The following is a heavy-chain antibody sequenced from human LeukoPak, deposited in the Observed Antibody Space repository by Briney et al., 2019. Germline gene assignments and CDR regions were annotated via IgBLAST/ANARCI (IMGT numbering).Heavy chain of an antibody. CDR3: ARDSNYYDSSAYYDTFDI. J-gene: IGHJ3*02. Sequence: GGSLTLSCEASGFILNTYWMAWVRQAPGKGLEWVANIKKDGSEKHYVDSVKGRFTISRDNAKNSLYLQMSGLRAEDSAVYYCARDSNYYDSSAYYDTFDIWGQGTTVTVSS. V-gene: IGHV3-7*01. CDR2: IKKDGSEK. CDR1: GFILNTYW. D-gene: IGHD3-22*01.